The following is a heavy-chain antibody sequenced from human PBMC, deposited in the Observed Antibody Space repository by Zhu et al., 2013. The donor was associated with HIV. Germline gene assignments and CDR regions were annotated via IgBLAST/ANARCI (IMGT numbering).Heavy chain of an antibody. Sequence: QVQLVESGGGVVQPGRSLRLSCAASGFTFSSYGMHWVRQAPGKGLEWVAVIWYDGSNKYYADSVKGRFTISRDNSKNTLYLQMNSLRAEDTAVYYCARDLDGFRELLLFYYWGQGTLVTVSS. J-gene: IGHJ4*02. CDR1: GFTFSSYG. D-gene: IGHD3-10*01. V-gene: IGHV3-33*01. CDR2: IWYDGSNK. CDR3: ARDLDGFRELLLFYY.